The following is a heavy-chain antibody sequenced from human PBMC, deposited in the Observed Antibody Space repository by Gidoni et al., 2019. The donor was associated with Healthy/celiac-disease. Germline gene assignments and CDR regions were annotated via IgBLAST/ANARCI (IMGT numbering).Heavy chain of an antibody. CDR3: ARILKLGYCSSTSCYGYYYYGMDV. Sequence: QVTLRESGPALVKPTQTLTLTCTFSGFSLSTSGMRVIWIRQPPGKALEWLALIDWDDDKYYSTSLKTRLTISKDTSKNQVVLTMTNMDPVDTATYYCARILKLGYCSSTSCYGYYYYGMDVWGQGTTVTVSS. J-gene: IGHJ6*02. CDR1: GFSLSTSGMR. CDR2: IDWDDDK. V-gene: IGHV2-70*01. D-gene: IGHD2-2*01.